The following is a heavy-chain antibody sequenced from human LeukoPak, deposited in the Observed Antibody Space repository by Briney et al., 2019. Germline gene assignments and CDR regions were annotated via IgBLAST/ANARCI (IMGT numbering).Heavy chain of an antibody. CDR2: ILHSGDT. J-gene: IGHJ4*02. CDR3: AGYNIPYTFEF. CDR1: GGSISRSNW. D-gene: IGHD1-14*01. V-gene: IGHV4-4*02. Sequence: PSGTLSLTCAVSGGSISRSNWWSCVRQPPGKGLEWIGDILHSGDTNYNASLRSRLTISLDKSRNQFSLQLSSVTAADTAVYYCAGYNIPYTFEFWGPGTVVTVSP.